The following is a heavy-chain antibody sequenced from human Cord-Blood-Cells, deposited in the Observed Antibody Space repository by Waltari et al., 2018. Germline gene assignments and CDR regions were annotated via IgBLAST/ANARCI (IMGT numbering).Heavy chain of an antibody. Sequence: QVQLQESGPGLVKPSENLSLTCAVSGYSISSGSYLGWIRKPPGKVLEWIGSIYHSGSTYYNPSLKSRVTISVDTSKNQFSLKLSSVTAADTAVYYCARDPLMGGATSRDYWGQGTLVTVSS. V-gene: IGHV4-38-2*02. CDR1: GYSISSGSY. CDR2: IYHSGST. CDR3: ARDPLMGGATSRDY. J-gene: IGHJ4*02. D-gene: IGHD1-26*01.